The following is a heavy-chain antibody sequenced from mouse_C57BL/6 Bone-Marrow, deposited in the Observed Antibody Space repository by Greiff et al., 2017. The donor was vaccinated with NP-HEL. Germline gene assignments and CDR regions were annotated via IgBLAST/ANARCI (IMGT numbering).Heavy chain of an antibody. CDR2: ISSGSSTI. J-gene: IGHJ2*01. D-gene: IGHD1-1*01. V-gene: IGHV5-17*01. Sequence: VHVKQSGGGLVKPGGSLKLSCAASGFTFSDYGMHWVRQAPEKGLEWVAYISSGSSTIYYADTVKGRFTISSDNAKNTLFPQITRLGSENTAMYYCARATEDFDYWGQGTTLSVSS. CDR1: GFTFSDYG. CDR3: ARATEDFDY.